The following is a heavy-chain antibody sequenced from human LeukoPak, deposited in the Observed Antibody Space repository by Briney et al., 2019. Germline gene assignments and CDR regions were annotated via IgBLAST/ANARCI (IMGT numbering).Heavy chain of an antibody. V-gene: IGHV4-38-2*02. Sequence: PSETLSLTCTASGYSISSGYYWGWIRQPPGKGLEWIGGMYHSGSTYYNPSLKSRVTISVDTSKNQISLKLSSVTAADTAVYYCARLGRSYRQINWFDPWGQGILVTVSS. CDR1: GYSISSGYY. J-gene: IGHJ5*02. D-gene: IGHD3-16*02. CDR2: MYHSGST. CDR3: ARLGRSYRQINWFDP.